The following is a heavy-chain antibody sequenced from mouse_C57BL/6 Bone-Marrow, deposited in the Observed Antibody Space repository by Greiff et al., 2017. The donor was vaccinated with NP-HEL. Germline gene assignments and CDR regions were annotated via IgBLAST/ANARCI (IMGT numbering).Heavy chain of an antibody. Sequence: QVQLQQPGAELVKPGASVKMSCKASGYTFTSYWITWVKQRPGQGLEWIGDIYPGSGSTNYNEKFKSKATLTVDTSSSTAYMQLSSLTSEDSAVYYCAREGYDYYEGAYWGQGTLVTVSA. CDR3: AREGYDYYEGAY. CDR1: GYTFTSYW. V-gene: IGHV1-55*01. J-gene: IGHJ3*01. CDR2: IYPGSGST. D-gene: IGHD2-4*01.